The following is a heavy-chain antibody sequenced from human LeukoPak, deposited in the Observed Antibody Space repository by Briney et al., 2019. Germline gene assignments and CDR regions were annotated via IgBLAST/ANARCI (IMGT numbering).Heavy chain of an antibody. V-gene: IGHV1-2*02. CDR3: ARDDSSSWYGWFDP. J-gene: IGHJ5*02. D-gene: IGHD6-13*01. CDR1: GYTFTSYY. Sequence: ASVKVSCKASGYTFTSYYMHWVRQAPGQGLEWMGWINPNSGGTNYAQKFQGRVTMTRDTSISTAYMELSRLRSDDTAVYYCARDDSSSWYGWFDPWGQGTLVTVSS. CDR2: INPNSGGT.